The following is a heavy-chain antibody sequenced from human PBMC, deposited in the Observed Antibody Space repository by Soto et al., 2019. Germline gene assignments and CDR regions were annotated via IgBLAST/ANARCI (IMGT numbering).Heavy chain of an antibody. CDR2: IYPGDSDT. V-gene: IGHV5-51*01. CDR3: ARHPYSSGWTYFDI. CDR1: GYSFTTYW. Sequence: GESLKISCKGSGYSFTTYWIGWVRQMPGKGLEWTGIIYPGDSDTRYSPSFQGQVTISADKSISTAYLQWTSLKASDTAMYYCARHPYSSGWTYFDIWGQGTMVTVSS. J-gene: IGHJ3*02. D-gene: IGHD6-19*01.